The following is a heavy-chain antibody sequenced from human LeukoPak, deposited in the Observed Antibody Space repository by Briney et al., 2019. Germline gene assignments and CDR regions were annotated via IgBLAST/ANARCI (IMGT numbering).Heavy chain of an antibody. V-gene: IGHV3-23*01. CDR3: AKRKFYGSGSVFVSHAFDF. Sequence: PGGSLRLSCAASGFSFSSYAMSWVRQTPGKGLDWVSAVSCSGTDTFYDNSVKGRFTISRDNSKNTLYLQMNDLRAEDTAIYYCAKRKFYGSGSVFVSHAFDFWGQGTMVTVSS. J-gene: IGHJ3*01. CDR1: GFSFSSYA. CDR2: VSCSGTDT. D-gene: IGHD3-10*01.